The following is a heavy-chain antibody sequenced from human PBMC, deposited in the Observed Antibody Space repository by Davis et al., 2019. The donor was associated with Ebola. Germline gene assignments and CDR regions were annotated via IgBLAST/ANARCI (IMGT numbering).Heavy chain of an antibody. V-gene: IGHV3-30*02. J-gene: IGHJ6*04. Sequence: GGSLRLSCAASGFTFSSYGMHWVRQAPGKGLEWVAFIRYDGSNKYYADSVKGRFTISRDNSKNTLYLQMNSLRAEDTAVYYCASQLTVTESYYYYGMDVWGKGTTVTVSS. CDR3: ASQLTVTESYYYYGMDV. CDR1: GFTFSSYG. CDR2: IRYDGSNK. D-gene: IGHD4-17*01.